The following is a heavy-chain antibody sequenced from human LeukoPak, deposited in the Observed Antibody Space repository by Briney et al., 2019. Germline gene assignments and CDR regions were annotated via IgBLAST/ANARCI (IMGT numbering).Heavy chain of an antibody. J-gene: IGHJ6*03. V-gene: IGHV3-13*01. CDR3: ARDSKTGLYYRRYHYMDV. Sequence: GGSLRLSCAASGFTFSVYDMHWVRQATGKGLEWGSAIGSLGDTYYPGSVKCQFTISRDNAKNSLYLQMPSLRAEDTAVYYCARDSKTGLYYRRYHYMDVWGKGTTVTVSS. CDR2: IGSLGDT. CDR1: GFTFSVYD. D-gene: IGHD3-22*01.